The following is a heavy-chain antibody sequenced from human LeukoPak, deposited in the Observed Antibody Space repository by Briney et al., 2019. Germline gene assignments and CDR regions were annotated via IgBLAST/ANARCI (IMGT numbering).Heavy chain of an antibody. Sequence: GGSLRLSCAASGFTFNTYWMTWVRQAPGKGLEWVANIKQDGSERYYVDSVKGRFTISRDNAKNSLSLQMSSLRAEDTAVYYCARGTSHYNAIHLFSYWGQGALVTVSS. CDR2: IKQDGSER. CDR3: ARGTSHYNAIHLFSY. CDR1: GFTFNTYW. V-gene: IGHV3-7*01. D-gene: IGHD3-10*01. J-gene: IGHJ4*02.